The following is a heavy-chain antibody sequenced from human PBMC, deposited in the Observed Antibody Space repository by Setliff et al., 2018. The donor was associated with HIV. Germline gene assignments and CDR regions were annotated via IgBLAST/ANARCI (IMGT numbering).Heavy chain of an antibody. Sequence: GASVKVSCKASGYMFSGFHMHWVRQAAGQGLEWMGRINPNSGGTNYAQKFQGRVTMTRDTSISTAYMELSRLRSDDTAVYYCARRNSSGYYYWFDPWGQGTLVTVSS. CDR1: GYMFSGFH. J-gene: IGHJ5*02. V-gene: IGHV1-2*06. CDR3: ARRNSSGYYYWFDP. D-gene: IGHD3-22*01. CDR2: INPNSGGT.